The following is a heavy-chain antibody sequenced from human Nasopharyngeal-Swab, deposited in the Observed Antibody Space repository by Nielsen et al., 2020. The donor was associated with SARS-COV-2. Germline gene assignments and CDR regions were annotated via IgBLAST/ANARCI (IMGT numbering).Heavy chain of an antibody. J-gene: IGHJ3*02. V-gene: IGHV3-48*02. CDR3: ARGLRSWRSDAFDI. Sequence: GESLKISCAASGFTFSSYSMNWVRQAPGKGLEWVSYISSSSTIYYADSVKGRFTISRDNAKNSLYLQMNSLRDEDTAVYYCARGLRSWRSDAFDIWGQGTMVTVSS. D-gene: IGHD6-13*01. CDR2: ISSSSTI. CDR1: GFTFSSYS.